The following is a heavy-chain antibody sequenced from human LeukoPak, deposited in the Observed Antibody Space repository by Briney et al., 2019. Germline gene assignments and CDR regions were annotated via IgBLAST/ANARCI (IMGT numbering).Heavy chain of an antibody. V-gene: IGHV4-59*01. CDR1: GDSINDYY. Sequence: PSETLSLTRTVSGDSINDYYWSGLRQTPGEGLEWIGFVAYSGNSNYNPSLESRVTISIDTSKNQFFLKLNSVTAADTAIYYCARVVRGALTFNRFDRWGQGTLVTVSS. D-gene: IGHD3-10*02. CDR3: ARVVRGALTFNRFDR. CDR2: VAYSGNS. J-gene: IGHJ5*02.